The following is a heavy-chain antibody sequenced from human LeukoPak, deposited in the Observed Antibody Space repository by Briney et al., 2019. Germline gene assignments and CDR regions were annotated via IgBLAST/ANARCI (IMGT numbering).Heavy chain of an antibody. V-gene: IGHV3-7*01. CDR3: ARVQGLGTFDY. Sequence: GGSLRLYCAASGFTFSSYWMSWVRQAPGKGLEWVANIKQDGSEKYYVDSVKGRFTISRDNAKNLLYLQMNSLRAEDTAEYYCARVQGLGTFDYWGQGTLVTVSS. CDR2: IKQDGSEK. J-gene: IGHJ4*02. D-gene: IGHD7-27*01. CDR1: GFTFSSYW.